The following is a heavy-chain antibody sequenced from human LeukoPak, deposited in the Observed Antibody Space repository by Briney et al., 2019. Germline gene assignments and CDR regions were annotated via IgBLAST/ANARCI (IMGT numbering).Heavy chain of an antibody. CDR2: ISGSGGGT. V-gene: IGHV3-23*01. J-gene: IGHJ3*02. CDR1: GVTFSSYV. CDR3: VREGPRGLAFDI. Sequence: GGSLRLSCEASGVTFSSYVMSWVRQAPGKGPEWVSGISGSGGGTYYADSVKGRFAISRDNSKNTLYPQMNSLRAEDTAVYYCVREGPRGLAFDIWGQGTKVTVSS.